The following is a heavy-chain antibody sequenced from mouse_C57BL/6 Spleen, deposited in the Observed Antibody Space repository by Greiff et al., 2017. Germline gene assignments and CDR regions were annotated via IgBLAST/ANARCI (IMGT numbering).Heavy chain of an antibody. CDR1: GYTFTDYY. CDR2: INPYNGGT. Sequence: VQLKESGPVLVKPGASVKMSCKASGYTFTDYYMNWVKQSHGKSLEWIGVINPYNGGTSYNQKFKGKATLTVDKSSSTAYMELNSLTSEDSAVYYCARALYAMDYWGQGTSVTVSS. J-gene: IGHJ4*01. V-gene: IGHV1-19*01. CDR3: ARALYAMDY.